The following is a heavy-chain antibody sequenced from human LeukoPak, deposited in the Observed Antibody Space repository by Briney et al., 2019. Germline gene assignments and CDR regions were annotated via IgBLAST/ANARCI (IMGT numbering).Heavy chain of an antibody. V-gene: IGHV4-34*01. D-gene: IGHD6-19*01. CDR1: GESFTNFY. J-gene: IGHJ4*02. CDR2: IKHSGTT. CDR3: AGRYPGIGVSGNF. Sequence: NPSETLSLTCAVFGESFTNFYWTWIRQSPSNGLEWIGEIKHSGTTNYNPSFKSRVTISLDTSKTQFSLKLTSVTAADTAVYYCAGRYPGIGVSGNFWGQGALVTVSS.